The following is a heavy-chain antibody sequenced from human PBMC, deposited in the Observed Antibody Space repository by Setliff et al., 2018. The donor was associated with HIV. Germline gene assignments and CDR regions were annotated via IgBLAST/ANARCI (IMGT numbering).Heavy chain of an antibody. CDR3: ARGGGTGSFDY. CDR1: GGSITSYY. D-gene: IGHD3-16*01. CDR2: IYISGST. Sequence: SETLSLTCTVSGGSITSYYRSWIRQPAGKGLEWFGRIYISGSTNYNPSFASRVTMSIDTSKNQFSLKLSSVTAADAAVYYCARGGGTGSFDYWGQGTLVTVSS. J-gene: IGHJ4*02. V-gene: IGHV4-4*07.